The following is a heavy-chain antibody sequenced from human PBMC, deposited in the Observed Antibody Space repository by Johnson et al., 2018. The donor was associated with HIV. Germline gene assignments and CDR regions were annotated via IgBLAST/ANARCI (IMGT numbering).Heavy chain of an antibody. CDR1: GFTFSSYA. V-gene: IGHV3-30-3*01. CDR3: AKDKNYGRDGDAFDI. Sequence: QLVESGGGVVQPGRSLRLSCAASGFTFSSYAMHWVRQAPGKGLEWVAVISYDGSNKYYADSVKGRFTISRDNSKNTLYLQMNSLRAEDTAVYYCAKDKNYGRDGDAFDIWGQGTMVTVSS. J-gene: IGHJ3*02. D-gene: IGHD3-10*02. CDR2: ISYDGSNK.